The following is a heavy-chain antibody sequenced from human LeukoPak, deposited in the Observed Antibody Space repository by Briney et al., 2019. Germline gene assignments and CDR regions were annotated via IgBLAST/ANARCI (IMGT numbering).Heavy chain of an antibody. CDR3: AKDRYSGSLDAFDI. CDR1: GFTFDDYA. CDR2: ISWDGGST. D-gene: IGHD1-26*01. Sequence: PGGSLRLSCAASGFTFDDYAMHWVRQAPGKGLEWVSLISWDGGSTYYADSVKGRFTISRDNSKNSLYLQMNSLRAEDTALYYCAKDRYSGSLDAFDIWDQGTMVTVSS. J-gene: IGHJ3*02. V-gene: IGHV3-43D*03.